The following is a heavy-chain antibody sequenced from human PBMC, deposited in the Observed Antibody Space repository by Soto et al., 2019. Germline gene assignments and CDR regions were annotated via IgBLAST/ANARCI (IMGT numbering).Heavy chain of an antibody. D-gene: IGHD2-2*01. J-gene: IGHJ4*02. V-gene: IGHV3-23*01. CDR2: ISGSGGST. CDR3: AKLPTVYCSSTSCSDY. CDR1: GFTFSSYA. Sequence: GGSLRLSCAASGFTFSSYAMSWVRQAPGKGLEWVSAISGSGGSTYYADSVKGRFTISRDNSKNTLYLQMNSLRAEDTAVYYCAKLPTVYCSSTSCSDYWGQGTLVTVSS.